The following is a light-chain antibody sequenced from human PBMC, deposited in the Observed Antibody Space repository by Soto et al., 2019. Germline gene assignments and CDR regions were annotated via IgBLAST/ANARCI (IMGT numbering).Light chain of an antibody. J-gene: IGLJ1*01. CDR3: SSYTSSSTLSTYV. CDR2: DVS. V-gene: IGLV2-14*03. Sequence: QSVLTQPASVSGSPGQSITISCTGTSSDVGGYNYVSWYQHHPGKAPKLMIYDVSNRPSGVSNRFSGSKSGNTASLIISGLQAEDEADYYCSSYTSSSTLSTYVSGTGA. CDR1: SSDVGGYNY.